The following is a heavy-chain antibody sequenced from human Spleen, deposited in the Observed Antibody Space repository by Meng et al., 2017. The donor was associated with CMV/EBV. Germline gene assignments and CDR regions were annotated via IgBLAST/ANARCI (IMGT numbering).Heavy chain of an antibody. CDR2: IIHSGST. Sequence: SETLSLTCAVYGGSFSGYYWSWIRQPPGKGLEWIGEIIHSGSTNYNPSLKSRVTISVDTSKNQFSLELSSVTAADTAVYYCARDFGRASGIAVAGSYYGMDVWGQGTTVTVSS. J-gene: IGHJ6*02. CDR1: GGSFSGYY. V-gene: IGHV4-34*12. CDR3: ARDFGRASGIAVAGSYYGMDV. D-gene: IGHD6-19*01.